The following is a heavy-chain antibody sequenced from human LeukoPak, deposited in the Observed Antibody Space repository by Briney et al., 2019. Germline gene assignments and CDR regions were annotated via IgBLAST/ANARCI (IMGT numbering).Heavy chain of an antibody. J-gene: IGHJ4*02. Sequence: PSETLSLTCAVYGGSFSGYYWSWIRQPPGKRLEWIGEINHSGSTNYNPSLKSRVTISVDTSKNQFSLKLSSVTAADTAVYYRARGPARLRYFDWLSHFDYWGQGTLVTVSS. CDR1: GGSFSGYY. D-gene: IGHD3-9*01. CDR2: INHSGST. V-gene: IGHV4-34*01. CDR3: ARGPARLRYFDWLSHFDY.